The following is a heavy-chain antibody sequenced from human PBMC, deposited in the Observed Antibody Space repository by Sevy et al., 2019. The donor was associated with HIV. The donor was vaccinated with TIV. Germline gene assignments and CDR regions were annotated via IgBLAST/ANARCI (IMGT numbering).Heavy chain of an antibody. D-gene: IGHD7-27*01. J-gene: IGHJ3*01. CDR3: AGEGGVATTGDHDAFDF. Sequence: ASVKVSCKASGDTFSTYGLSWVRQAPGQGLEWMGGIIPIFGTPNYAQKFQGRVTITADESASTAYMELSSLRSEDTALYYCAGEGGVATTGDHDAFDFWGHGTLVTVSS. V-gene: IGHV1-69*13. CDR1: GDTFSTYG. CDR2: IIPIFGTP.